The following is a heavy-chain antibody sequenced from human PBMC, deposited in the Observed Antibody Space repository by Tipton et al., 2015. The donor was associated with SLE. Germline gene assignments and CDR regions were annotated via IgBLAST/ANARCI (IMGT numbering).Heavy chain of an antibody. CDR3: AREINPKYYYDSSGYYLDAFDI. D-gene: IGHD3-22*01. V-gene: IGHV3-7*03. J-gene: IGHJ3*02. CDR1: GFTFSRYW. CDR2: IKRDGSEK. Sequence: GSLRLSCAASGFTFSRYWMSWVRQAPGKGLEWVANIKRDGSEKDYVDSVKGRFTISRDNAKNSLYLQMNSLRAEDTAVYYCAREINPKYYYDSSGYYLDAFDIWGQGTVVTVSS.